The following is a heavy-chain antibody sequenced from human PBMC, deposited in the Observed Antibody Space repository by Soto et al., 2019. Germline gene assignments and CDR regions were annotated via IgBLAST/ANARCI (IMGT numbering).Heavy chain of an antibody. CDR2: ISGSGGST. CDR3: AKGRYCSSTSCPIYSRYYYYGMDV. Sequence: GGSLRLSCAASGFTFSSYAMSWVRQAPGKGLEWVSAISGSGGSTYYADSVKGRFTISRDNSKNTLYLQMNSLRAEDTAVYYCAKGRYCSSTSCPIYSRYYYYGMDVWGQGTSVTVSS. J-gene: IGHJ6*02. V-gene: IGHV3-23*01. D-gene: IGHD2-2*01. CDR1: GFTFSSYA.